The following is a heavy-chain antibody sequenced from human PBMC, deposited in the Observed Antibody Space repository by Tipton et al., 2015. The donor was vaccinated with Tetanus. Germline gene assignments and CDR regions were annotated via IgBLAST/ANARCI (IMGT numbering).Heavy chain of an antibody. CDR3: ARGDYYGSGTYDV. J-gene: IGHJ6*02. CDR2: INQRGTT. D-gene: IGHD3-10*01. V-gene: IGHV4-34*01. Sequence: LRLSCAVSGGSSSSFYWSWIRQPPGGGLEWIGEINQRGTTYNPSLKRRATISVDSSATQLSLNLTSVTAADTAVYYCARGDYYGSGTYDVWGQGTTVTVPS. CDR1: GGSSSSFY.